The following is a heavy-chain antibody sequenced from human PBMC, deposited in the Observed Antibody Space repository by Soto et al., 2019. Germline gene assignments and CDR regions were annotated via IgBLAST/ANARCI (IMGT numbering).Heavy chain of an antibody. V-gene: IGHV3-33*01. CDR1: GFTFSSYG. CDR3: ARDGPYSSSWYLPSVNWFDP. Sequence: GGSLRLSCAASGFTFSSYGMHWVRQAPGKGLEWVAVIWYDGSNKYYADSVKGRFTISRDNSKNTLYLQMNSLRAEDTAVYYCARDGPYSSSWYLPSVNWFDPWGQGTLVTVSS. D-gene: IGHD6-13*01. J-gene: IGHJ5*02. CDR2: IWYDGSNK.